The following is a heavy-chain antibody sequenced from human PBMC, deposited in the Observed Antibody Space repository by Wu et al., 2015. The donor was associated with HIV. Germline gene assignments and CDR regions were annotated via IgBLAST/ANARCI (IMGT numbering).Heavy chain of an antibody. Sequence: QVQLVQSGAEVKKPGSSVKVSCKASGGTFSTYAISWVRQAPGQGLEWMGRIVPLFGTTKHAQKFQDRVTFTTDESKSTAYMELSSLRSEDTAVYYCARNTDSVATSLYSLGVWGQGTTVTVSS. J-gene: IGHJ6*02. CDR2: IVPLFGTT. CDR3: ARNTDSVATSLYSLGV. V-gene: IGHV1-69*05. D-gene: IGHD5-12*01. CDR1: GGTFSTYA.